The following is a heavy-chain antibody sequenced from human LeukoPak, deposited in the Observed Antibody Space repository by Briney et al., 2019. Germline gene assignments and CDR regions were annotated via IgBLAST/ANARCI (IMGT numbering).Heavy chain of an antibody. CDR1: GFTFSSYG. V-gene: IGHV3-30*18. J-gene: IGHJ5*02. CDR3: AKAAYVLRFRGFDP. CDR2: ISYDGSNK. Sequence: GGSLRLSCAASGFTFSSYGMHWVRQAPGRGLEWVAVISYDGSNKYYADSVKGRFTISRDNSKNTLYLQMNSLRAEDTAVYYCAKAAYVLRFRGFDPWGQGTLVTVSS. D-gene: IGHD5-12*01.